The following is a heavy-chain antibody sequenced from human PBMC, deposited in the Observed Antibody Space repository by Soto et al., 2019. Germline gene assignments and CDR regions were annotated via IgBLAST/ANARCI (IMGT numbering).Heavy chain of an antibody. CDR1: GYTFTSYD. Sequence: SCKASGYTFTSYDINWVRQAPGKGLEWVANIKEDGSEKYYVDSVKGRFTISRDNAKNSLYLQMNSLRAEDTAVYYCARDYWRYQLICCIHAVWGKGTTVTVSS. D-gene: IGHD2-2*01. CDR2: IKEDGSEK. CDR3: ARDYWRYQLICCIHAV. J-gene: IGHJ6*04. V-gene: IGHV3-7*01.